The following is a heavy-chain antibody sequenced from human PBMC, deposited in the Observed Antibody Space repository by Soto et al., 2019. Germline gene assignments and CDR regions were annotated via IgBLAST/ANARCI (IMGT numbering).Heavy chain of an antibody. D-gene: IGHD2-15*01. V-gene: IGHV3-9*01. CDR2: ISWNSNSI. CDR3: ARGGREGFYYMDV. J-gene: IGHJ6*03. CDR1: GFTFDDYA. Sequence: EMLLVESGGGLAQPGRALRLSCAASGFTFDDYAMHWVRQAPGKGLEWVSGISWNSNSIGYADSVRGRFTISRDNAKNSLYLQMDSLSPEDTALYFCARGGREGFYYMDVWGKGTTVSVSS.